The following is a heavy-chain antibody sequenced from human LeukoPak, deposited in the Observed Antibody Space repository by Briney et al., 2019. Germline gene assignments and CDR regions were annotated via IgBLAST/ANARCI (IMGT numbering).Heavy chain of an antibody. CDR1: GYTFTSYG. J-gene: IGHJ3*02. Sequence: ASVKVSCKVSGYTFTSYGISWVRQAPGQGLEWMGWINAYNGDTNYAQKLQGRVTMTTDTSPSTAYMELRRLRSDDTAVYYWAYSYETDAFDSWGQGTMVTVSS. CDR2: INAYNGDT. CDR3: AYSYETDAFDS. V-gene: IGHV1-18*01. D-gene: IGHD2-21*01.